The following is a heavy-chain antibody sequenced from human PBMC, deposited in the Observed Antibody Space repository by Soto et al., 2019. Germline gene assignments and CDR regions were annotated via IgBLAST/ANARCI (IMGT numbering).Heavy chain of an antibody. CDR3: ARALYCTNGVCYTGKDWFDP. Sequence: GASVKVSCKASGYTFTSYAMHWVRQAPGQRLEWMGWINAGNGNTKYSQKFQGRVTITRDTSASTAYMEPSSLRSEDTAVYYCARALYCTNGVCYTGKDWFDPWGQGTLVTVSS. D-gene: IGHD2-8*01. CDR2: INAGNGNT. V-gene: IGHV1-3*01. J-gene: IGHJ5*02. CDR1: GYTFTSYA.